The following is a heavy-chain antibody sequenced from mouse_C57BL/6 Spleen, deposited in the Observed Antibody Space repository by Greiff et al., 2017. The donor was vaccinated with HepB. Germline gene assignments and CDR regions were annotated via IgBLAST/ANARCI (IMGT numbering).Heavy chain of an antibody. D-gene: IGHD2-1*01. CDR2: ISYDGSN. J-gene: IGHJ3*01. Sequence: EVKLQESGPGLVKPSQSLSLTCSVTGYSITSGYYWNWIRQFPGNKLEWMGYISYDGSNNYNPSLKNRISITRDTSKNQFFLKLNSVTTEDTATYYCARGDLLWSFAYWGQGTLVTVSA. CDR1: GYSITSGYY. V-gene: IGHV3-6*01. CDR3: ARGDLLWSFAY.